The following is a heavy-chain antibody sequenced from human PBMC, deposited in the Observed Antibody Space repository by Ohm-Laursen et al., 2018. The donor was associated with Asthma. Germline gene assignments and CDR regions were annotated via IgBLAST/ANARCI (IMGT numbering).Heavy chain of an antibody. D-gene: IGHD1-1*01. CDR3: ATEPHMPTPRNDVWKRPNWFDP. CDR1: GFTFSSYS. J-gene: IGHJ5*02. Sequence: GSLRLSCAASGFTFSSYSMNWVRQAPGKGLEWISYISSSRSSIYYAESVKGRFTISRDNAKNSLYLQMNSLRGEDTAVYYCATEPHMPTPRNDVWKRPNWFDPWGQGTLVTVSS. CDR2: ISSSRSSI. V-gene: IGHV3-48*01.